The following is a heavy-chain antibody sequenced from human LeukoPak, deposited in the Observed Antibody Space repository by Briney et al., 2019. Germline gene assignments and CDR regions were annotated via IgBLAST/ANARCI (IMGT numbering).Heavy chain of an antibody. J-gene: IGHJ3*02. Sequence: GGSLRLSCAASGFTFSGSAMHWVRQASGKGLEWVGRIRSKANSYATACAASVKGRFTISRDDSKNTVYLQMNSLKTEDTAVYYCTRRYSGSYPHAFDTWGQGTMVTVSS. CDR1: GFTFSGSA. CDR3: TRRYSGSYPHAFDT. D-gene: IGHD1-26*01. CDR2: IRSKANSYAT. V-gene: IGHV3-73*01.